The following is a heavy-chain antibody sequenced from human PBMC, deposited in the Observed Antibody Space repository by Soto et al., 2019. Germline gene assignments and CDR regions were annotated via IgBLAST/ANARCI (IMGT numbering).Heavy chain of an antibody. D-gene: IGHD2-2*01. J-gene: IGHJ4*02. CDR2: ISSSSSYI. CDR1: GFTFSSYS. Sequence: GGSLRLSCAASGFTFSSYSMNWVRQAPGKGLEWVSSISSSSSYIYYADSVKGRFTISRDNAKNSLYLQMNSLRAEDTAVYYCARDPYQYGSSTSCPFDYWGQGTLVTAPQ. CDR3: ARDPYQYGSSTSCPFDY. V-gene: IGHV3-21*01.